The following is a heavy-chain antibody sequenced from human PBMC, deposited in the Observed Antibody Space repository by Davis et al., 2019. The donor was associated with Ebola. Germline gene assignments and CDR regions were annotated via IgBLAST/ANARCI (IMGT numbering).Heavy chain of an antibody. J-gene: IGHJ6*03. V-gene: IGHV1-69*13. CDR1: GGTFSSYA. CDR3: ARDLRGYYYYMDV. CDR2: IIPIFDTA. Sequence: SVKVSCKASGGTFSSYAISWVRQAPGQGLEWMGGIIPIFDTANYSQKFQGRVSITADESTSTAYMELSSLRSEDTAVYYCARDLRGYYYYMDVWGKGTTVTVSS.